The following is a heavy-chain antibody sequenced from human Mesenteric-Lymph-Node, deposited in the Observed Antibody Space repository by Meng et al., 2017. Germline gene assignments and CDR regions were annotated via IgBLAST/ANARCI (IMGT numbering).Heavy chain of an antibody. CDR2: INPNSGGT. J-gene: IGHJ4*02. CDR1: GYTFTGYY. V-gene: IGHV1-2*06. CDR3: ASEDYGDYKTLDY. Sequence: ASVKVSCKASGYTFTGYYMHWVRQAPGQGLEWMGRINPNSGGTNYAQKFQGRVTMTRDTSLSTTYMELSRLRSDDTAVYYCASEDYGDYKTLDYWGQGTLVTVSS. D-gene: IGHD4-17*01.